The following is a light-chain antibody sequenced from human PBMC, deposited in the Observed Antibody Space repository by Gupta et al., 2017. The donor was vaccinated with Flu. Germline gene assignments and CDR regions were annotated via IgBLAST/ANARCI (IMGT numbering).Light chain of an antibody. CDR2: GAS. CDR3: QQYNNWPVFT. Sequence: EIVMTQSPATLSVSPGERATLSCRASQSVSSNLAWYQQKPGQAPRLLIYGASTRDTGIPARFSGSGSGTEFTLTISSRQSEDFAVYYCQQYNNWPVFTFGGGTKVEIK. CDR1: QSVSSN. V-gene: IGKV3-15*01. J-gene: IGKJ4*01.